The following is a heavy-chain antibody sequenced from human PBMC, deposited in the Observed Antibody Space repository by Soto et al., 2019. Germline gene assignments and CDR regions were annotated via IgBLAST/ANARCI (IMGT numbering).Heavy chain of an antibody. J-gene: IGHJ3*02. V-gene: IGHV4-39*01. CDR1: GGSISSSSYY. Sequence: QLQLQESGPGLVKPSETLSLTCTVSGGSISSSSYYWGWIRQPPGKGLEWIGSSYYSGSTYYDTSLKSRVTLSVDASKNQYALKLSSVTAAGTAVYYCAFPRRYSSGWYRVAFDNWGQGTMVTVSS. CDR2: SYYSGST. D-gene: IGHD6-19*01. CDR3: AFPRRYSSGWYRVAFDN.